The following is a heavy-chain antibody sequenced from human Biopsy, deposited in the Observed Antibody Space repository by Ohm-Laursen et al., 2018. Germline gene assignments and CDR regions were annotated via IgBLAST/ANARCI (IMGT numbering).Heavy chain of an antibody. CDR3: AKWGTSMALYHFYGMDV. D-gene: IGHD5-18*01. CDR1: GFTFSYYA. Sequence: SLRLSCAAPGFTFSYYAMSWVRQAPGKGLEWVSVITGVGGVTYYADPVKGRFTVSRDNSMNTMFLQMNSLRAQDAGTYYCAKWGTSMALYHFYGMDVWGQGTTVSVSS. CDR2: ITGVGGVT. V-gene: IGHV3-23*01. J-gene: IGHJ6*02.